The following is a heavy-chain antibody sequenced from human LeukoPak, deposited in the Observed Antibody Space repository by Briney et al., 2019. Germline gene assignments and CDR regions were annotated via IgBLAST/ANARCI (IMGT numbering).Heavy chain of an antibody. J-gene: IGHJ4*02. V-gene: IGHV4-38-2*01. CDR2: IHHSGNT. Sequence: SETLPLTCAVSGYSISSTYYWGWIRQPTGNGLEWLGGIHHSGNTYYNPSLKGRVTISVATSKKQFSLKLSSVTAADTAVYYCARQSYDSGSLYYTYWGQGTLVTVSS. CDR1: GYSISSTYY. CDR3: ARQSYDSGSLYYTY. D-gene: IGHD3-10*01.